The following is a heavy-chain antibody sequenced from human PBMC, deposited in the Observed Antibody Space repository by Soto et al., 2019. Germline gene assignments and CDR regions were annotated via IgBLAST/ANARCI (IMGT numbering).Heavy chain of an antibody. Sequence: ASVKVSCKASGGTFSSYAISWVRQAPGQGLEWMGGIIPIFGTANYAQKFQGRVTITADESTSTAYMELSSLRSEDTAVYYCARTTTYDYGGNVNYYYYGMDVWGQGTTVTVSS. D-gene: IGHD4-17*01. CDR2: IIPIFGTA. V-gene: IGHV1-69*13. CDR1: GGTFSSYA. J-gene: IGHJ6*02. CDR3: ARTTTYDYGGNVNYYYYGMDV.